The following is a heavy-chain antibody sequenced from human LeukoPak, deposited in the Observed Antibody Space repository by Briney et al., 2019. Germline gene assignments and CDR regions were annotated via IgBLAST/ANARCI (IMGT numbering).Heavy chain of an antibody. Sequence: PGGSLRLSCAASGFTFSIYSMNWVRQAPGKGLEWVSYISSSSSTIHYADSVKGRFTISRDNAKNSLYLQMNSLRAEDTAVYYCARDLTMAQNWFDPWGQGTLVTVSS. J-gene: IGHJ5*02. D-gene: IGHD3-10*01. CDR1: GFTFSIYS. CDR3: ARDLTMAQNWFDP. V-gene: IGHV3-48*01. CDR2: ISSSSSTI.